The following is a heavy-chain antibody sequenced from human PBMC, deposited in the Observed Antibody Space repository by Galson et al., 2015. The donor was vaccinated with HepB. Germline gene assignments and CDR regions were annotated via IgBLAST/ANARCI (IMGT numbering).Heavy chain of an antibody. CDR2: INPSGGST. CDR3: ARAPEDDCPDY. D-gene: IGHD1-1*01. CDR1: GYTFTSYY. J-gene: IGHJ4*02. Sequence: SVKVSCKASGYTFTSYYMHWVRQAPGQGLEWMGIINPSGGSTSYAQKSQGRVTMTRDTSTSTVYMELSSLRSEDTAVYYCARAPEDDCPDYWGQGTLVTVSS. V-gene: IGHV1-46*01.